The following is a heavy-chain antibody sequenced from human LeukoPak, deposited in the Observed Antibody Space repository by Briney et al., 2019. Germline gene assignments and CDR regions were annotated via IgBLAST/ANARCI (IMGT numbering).Heavy chain of an antibody. CDR3: ARGWDYSNYEVLSY. J-gene: IGHJ4*02. CDR1: GFTVSSNY. Sequence: PGGPLRLSCAASGFTVSSNYMSWVRQAPGKGLEWVSVIYSGGSTYYADSVKGRFTISRDNSKNTLYLQMNSLRAEDTAVYYCARGWDYSNYEVLSYWGQGTLVTVSS. D-gene: IGHD4-11*01. CDR2: IYSGGST. V-gene: IGHV3-53*01.